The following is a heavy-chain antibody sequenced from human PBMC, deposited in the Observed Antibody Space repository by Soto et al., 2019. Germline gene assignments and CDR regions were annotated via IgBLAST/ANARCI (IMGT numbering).Heavy chain of an antibody. D-gene: IGHD3-10*01. V-gene: IGHV4-34*01. J-gene: IGHJ5*02. Sequence: XXTLSLTCAVYCGSFTGYYWSWIRQPPGKGLEWIGEIXHSGTXNYNTYIKSRXXISVDKSXXXFYTKLSSVTAAETAVYYCASGSGSYYSWFDPWGQGTLVTVSS. CDR1: CGSFTGYY. CDR2: IXHSGTX. CDR3: ASGSGSYYSWFDP.